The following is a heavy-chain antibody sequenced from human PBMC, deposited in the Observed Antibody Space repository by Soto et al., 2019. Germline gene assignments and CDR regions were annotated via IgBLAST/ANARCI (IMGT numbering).Heavy chain of an antibody. J-gene: IGHJ4*02. Sequence: QVQLVQSGAEVKKPGASATVSCRTAGYKFADYNMNWVRQATGRGLDWLGYMNSYNGDGGYAQKFQGRRTLTKNTSMSTACMELTNLRDDDTAVYYCARGSAYQRTGNSDFWGQGTQVTVSS. D-gene: IGHD2-2*01. V-gene: IGHV1-8*01. CDR3: ARGSAYQRTGNSDF. CDR2: MNSYNGDG. CDR1: GYKFADYN.